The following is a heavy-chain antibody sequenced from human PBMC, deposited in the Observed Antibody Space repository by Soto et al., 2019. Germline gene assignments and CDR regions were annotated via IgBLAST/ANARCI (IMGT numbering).Heavy chain of an antibody. CDR1: GFTFSSYG. CDR2: IWYDGSNK. J-gene: IGHJ4*02. CDR3: ARDERKHGSGSYYSAFDY. Sequence: PGGSLRLSCAASGFTFSSYGMHWVRQAPGKGLEWVAVIWYDGSNKYYADSVKGRFTISRDNSKNTLYLQMNSLRAEDTAVYYCARDERKHGSGSYYSAFDYWGQGTLVTVSS. V-gene: IGHV3-33*01. D-gene: IGHD3-10*01.